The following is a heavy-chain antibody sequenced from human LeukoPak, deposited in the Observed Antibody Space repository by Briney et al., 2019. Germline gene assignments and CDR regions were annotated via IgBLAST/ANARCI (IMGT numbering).Heavy chain of an antibody. CDR2: IYTSGST. Sequence: PSETLSLTCTVSGGSISSGSYYWSWIRQPAGKGLEWIGRIYTSGSTNYNPSLKSRVTISVDTSKNQFSLKLSSVTAADTAVYSCARVSEYFFGDSRIGYYYYYMDVWGKGTTVTVSS. V-gene: IGHV4-61*02. CDR3: ARVSEYFFGDSRIGYYYYYMDV. J-gene: IGHJ6*03. D-gene: IGHD4-17*01. CDR1: GGSISSGSYY.